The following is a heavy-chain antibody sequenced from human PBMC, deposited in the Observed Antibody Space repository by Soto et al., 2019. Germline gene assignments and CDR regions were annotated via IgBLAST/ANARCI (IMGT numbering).Heavy chain of an antibody. J-gene: IGHJ4*02. CDR1: GFSLRSGVG. Sequence: QITLRESGLTLVKPTQTLTLTCTFSGFSLRSGVGVGWIRQPPGKALEWLALIYWDDEKRYRPYMSSRLTITKDTSKNQVVMTMTTMAPVDAATYFCAHTTGDGFFDIWGQGTLVTVS. V-gene: IGHV2-5*02. CDR2: IYWDDEK. D-gene: IGHD1-1*01. CDR3: AHTTGDGFFDI.